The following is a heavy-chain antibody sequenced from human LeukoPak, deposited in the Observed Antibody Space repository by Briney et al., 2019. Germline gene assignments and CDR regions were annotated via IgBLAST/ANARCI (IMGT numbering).Heavy chain of an antibody. V-gene: IGHV4-34*01. CDR3: ARGRDGYNFLNRGEYYYFDY. CDR1: GGSFSGYY. D-gene: IGHD5-24*01. CDR2: INHSGST. Sequence: SETLSLTCAVYGGSFSGYYWSWIRQPPGKGLEWIGEINHSGSTNYNPSLKSRVTISIDTSQNQFSLKLNSVTAADTAVYYCARGRDGYNFLNRGEYYYFDYWGQGTLVTVSS. J-gene: IGHJ4*02.